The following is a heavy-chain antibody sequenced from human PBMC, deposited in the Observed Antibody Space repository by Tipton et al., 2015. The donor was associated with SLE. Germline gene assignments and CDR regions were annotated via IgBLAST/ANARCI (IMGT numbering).Heavy chain of an antibody. CDR3: ARSSSSYYYYYYGMDV. CDR2: ISGSGGST. J-gene: IGHJ6*02. CDR1: GFTFSNYA. Sequence: SLRLSCAASGFTFSNYAMNWVRQAPGKGLEWVSVISGSGGSTYYADSVKGRFTISRDNSKNNLYLQMNSLRAEDTAVYYCARSSSSYYYYYYGMDVWGQGTTVTVSS. D-gene: IGHD6-6*01. V-gene: IGHV3-23*01.